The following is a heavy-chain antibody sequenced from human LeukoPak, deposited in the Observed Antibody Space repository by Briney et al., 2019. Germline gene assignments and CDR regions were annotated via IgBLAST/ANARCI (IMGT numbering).Heavy chain of an antibody. CDR1: GGTFSSYA. Sequence: SVKVSCKASGGTFSSYAISWVRQAPGQGLEWMGGIIPIFGTATYAQKFQVRVTISADESTSTAYMELSSLRSEDTAVYYCARVDYYYYYMDVWGKGTTVTISS. CDR3: ARVDYYYYYMDV. J-gene: IGHJ6*03. V-gene: IGHV1-69*13. CDR2: IIPIFGTA.